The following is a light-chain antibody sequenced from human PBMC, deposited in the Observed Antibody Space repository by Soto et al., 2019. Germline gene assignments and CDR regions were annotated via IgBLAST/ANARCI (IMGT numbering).Light chain of an antibody. Sequence: EIVLTQSPASLSVYPGERATLSCRASQSVGDNLAWYQQIPGQAPRLLIHSASTRATGVSSRFSGSGSGTEFTLTISSLQSEDFAVYFCQQFNNWPLTFGGGTKVDIK. V-gene: IGKV3-15*01. CDR1: QSVGDN. CDR3: QQFNNWPLT. CDR2: SAS. J-gene: IGKJ4*01.